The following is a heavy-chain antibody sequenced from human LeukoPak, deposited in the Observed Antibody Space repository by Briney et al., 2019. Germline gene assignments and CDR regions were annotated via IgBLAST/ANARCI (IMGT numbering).Heavy chain of an antibody. D-gene: IGHD6-19*01. CDR2: IYTSGST. V-gene: IGHV4-4*07. Sequence: SETLSLTCTVSGGSISSYYWSWIRQPAGKGLEWIGRIYTSGSTNYNPSLKSRVTMSVDTSKNQFSLKLSSVTAADTAVHYCARTRYSSGWSYYFDYWGQGTLVTVSS. CDR1: GGSISSYY. CDR3: ARTRYSSGWSYYFDY. J-gene: IGHJ4*02.